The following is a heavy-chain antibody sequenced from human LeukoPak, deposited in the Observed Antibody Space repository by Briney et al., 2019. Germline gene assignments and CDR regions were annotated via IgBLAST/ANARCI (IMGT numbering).Heavy chain of an antibody. D-gene: IGHD3-22*01. CDR2: IYYSGST. V-gene: IGHV4-59*01. CDR1: GGSISSYY. Sequence: PSETLSLTCTVSGGSISSYYWSWIRQPPGKGLEWIGYIYYSGSTNYNPSLKSRVTISVDTSKNQFSLKLSSVTAADTAVYYCARERDLYYYDGSGYSYFDYWGQGTLVTVSS. J-gene: IGHJ4*02. CDR3: ARERDLYYYDGSGYSYFDY.